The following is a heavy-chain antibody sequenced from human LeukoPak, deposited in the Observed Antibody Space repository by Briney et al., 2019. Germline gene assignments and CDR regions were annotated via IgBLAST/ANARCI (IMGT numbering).Heavy chain of an antibody. CDR2: IYPGDSDT. J-gene: IGHJ4*02. D-gene: IGHD2-15*01. CDR1: GYRFTSYW. CDR3: ARAGCSGGSCYYPLNY. V-gene: IGHV5-51*01. Sequence: GESLKISCKGSGYRFTSYWIGWVRPMPGKGLEWMGIIYPGDSDTRYSPSFQGQVTISADKSISTAYLQWSNLKASDTAMYYCARAGCSGGSCYYPLNYWGQGTLVTVSS.